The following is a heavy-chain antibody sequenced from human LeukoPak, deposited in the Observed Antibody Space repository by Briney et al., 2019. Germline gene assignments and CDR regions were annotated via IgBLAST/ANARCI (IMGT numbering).Heavy chain of an antibody. V-gene: IGHV4-4*02. CDR3: ATAPILRGEGGEHYKYGMDV. J-gene: IGHJ6*02. D-gene: IGHD2-2*02. CDR2: IYHNGTP. Sequence: SETLSLTCAVSVGSISSGNWWSWVRQSPGKGLEWIGEIYHNGTPNYSPSLKSRVTISADTFKNHFSLKLTSVTAADTAVYYCATAPILRGEGGEHYKYGMDVWGQGTTVIVSS. CDR1: VGSISSGNW.